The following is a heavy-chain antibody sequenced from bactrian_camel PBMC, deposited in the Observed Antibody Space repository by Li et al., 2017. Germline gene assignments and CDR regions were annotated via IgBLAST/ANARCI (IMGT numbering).Heavy chain of an antibody. D-gene: IGHD1*01. CDR2: IAPSTGST. CDR3: AAVLRPRGEDCARNGFNN. J-gene: IGHJ4*01. Sequence: QVQLVESGGGSVQSGGSLRLSCAASGSGYVSGTYCLGWFRQVPGKEREGVAAIAPSTGSTYYDDSVKGRFTVSHVNANNTLHLQMNSLKPEDTAVYSCAAVLRPRGEDCARNGFNNWGRGTQVTVSS. V-gene: IGHV3S1*01. CDR1: GSGYVSGTYC.